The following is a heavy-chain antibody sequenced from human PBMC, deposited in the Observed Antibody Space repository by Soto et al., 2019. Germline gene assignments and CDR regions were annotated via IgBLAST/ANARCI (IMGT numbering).Heavy chain of an antibody. CDR1: GYTFTRNG. CDR2: ISPNSGNI. D-gene: IGHD1-26*01. CDR3: VEARYRNSGPSRDV. V-gene: IGHV1-18*01. J-gene: IGHJ6*01. Sequence: QVHLVQSGAEVKKPGASVNVSCKTSGYTFTRNGISWVRQAPGQGLEWMGWISPNSGNIKYAQKLQGRVIMTTDASTSTAYLDLTSLRSDETAVYYCVEARYRNSGPSRDVCGPGTTVTVSS.